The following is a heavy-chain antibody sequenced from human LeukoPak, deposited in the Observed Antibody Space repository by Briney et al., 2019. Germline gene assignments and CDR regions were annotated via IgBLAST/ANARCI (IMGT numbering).Heavy chain of an antibody. CDR2: ISASGGSS. J-gene: IGHJ3*02. CDR1: GFTFSSYA. V-gene: IGHV3-23*01. D-gene: IGHD4-17*01. CDR3: AKVRATTTRIDAFDI. Sequence: GGSLRLSCAASGFTFSSYAMSWVRQAPGKGLDWVSAISASGGSSYYADSVKGRFTISRDSSKNTLYLQMNSLRAEDTAVYYCAKVRATTTRIDAFDIWGQGTMVTVSS.